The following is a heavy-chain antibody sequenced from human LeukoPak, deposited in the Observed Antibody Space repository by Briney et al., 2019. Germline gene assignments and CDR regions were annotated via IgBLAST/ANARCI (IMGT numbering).Heavy chain of an antibody. CDR2: IYYSGST. CDR1: GGSISSSTSGWGWY. V-gene: IGHV4-39*01. D-gene: IGHD2-2*01. CDR3: ARHGNIVLEPVASKAFDI. Sequence: SETLSLTCTVSGGSISSSTSGWGWYWGWIRQPPGKGLEWIGSIYYSGSTYYNPSLKGRVTISVDTSQSQFSLRLSSVTAADTAVYYCARHGNIVLEPVASKAFDIWGQGTMVTVST. J-gene: IGHJ3*02.